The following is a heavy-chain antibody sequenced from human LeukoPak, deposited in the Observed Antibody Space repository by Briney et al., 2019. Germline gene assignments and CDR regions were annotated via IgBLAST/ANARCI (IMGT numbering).Heavy chain of an antibody. CDR3: AKALPLRYFDWLSDNDAFDI. V-gene: IGHV3-23*01. CDR1: GFTFSSYW. D-gene: IGHD3-9*01. Sequence: GWSLSLSCAASGFTFSSYWMSWVRQAPGKGLEWVSAISGSGGSTYYADSVKGRFTISRDNSKNTLYLQMNSLRAEDTAVYYCAKALPLRYFDWLSDNDAFDIWGQGTMVTVSS. J-gene: IGHJ3*02. CDR2: ISGSGGST.